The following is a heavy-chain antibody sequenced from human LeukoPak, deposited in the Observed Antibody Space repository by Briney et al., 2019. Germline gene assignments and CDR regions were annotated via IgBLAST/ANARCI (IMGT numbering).Heavy chain of an antibody. J-gene: IGHJ5*02. Sequence: ASVKVSCKASAYTFTNYAMHWVRQAPGQRLEWMGWINAGNGNTEYSQKFQGRVTIIRDTSASTAYMELSSLRSEDTAVYYCATSRAAAGTFEFWFDPWGQGTLVTVSS. D-gene: IGHD6-13*01. CDR2: INAGNGNT. CDR1: AYTFTNYA. V-gene: IGHV1-3*01. CDR3: ATSRAAAGTFEFWFDP.